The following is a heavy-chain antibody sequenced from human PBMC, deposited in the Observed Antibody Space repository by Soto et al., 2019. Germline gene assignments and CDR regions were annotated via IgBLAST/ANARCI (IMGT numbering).Heavy chain of an antibody. J-gene: IGHJ4*02. V-gene: IGHV3-23*01. CDR1: GFTFSSYA. CDR3: AKDRMHILTGYHPCPLDS. D-gene: IGHD3-9*01. CDR2: ISGSGDST. Sequence: EVPLLESGGGLVQPGGSLRLSCAASGFTFSSYAMSWVRHAPAKGLELVSAISGSGDSTYYADSVKGRFTISRDNSKNSVYLQLNSLKAEDTALYSCAKDRMHILTGYHPCPLDSGGQVTLFAVAS.